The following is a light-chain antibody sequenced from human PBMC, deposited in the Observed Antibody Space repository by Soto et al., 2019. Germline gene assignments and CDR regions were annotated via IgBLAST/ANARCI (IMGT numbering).Light chain of an antibody. J-gene: IGLJ2*01. Sequence: QSALTQPPSASGSPGQSVTISCTGTSSDIGGYNYVSWYQHHPGKAPKLLIYEVSKRPSGVPDRFSGSKSGNTASLTFSWLQDEYEADYLCASYAPTNTVVFGGGTKLTVL. CDR2: EVS. V-gene: IGLV2-8*01. CDR1: SSDIGGYNY. CDR3: ASYAPTNTVV.